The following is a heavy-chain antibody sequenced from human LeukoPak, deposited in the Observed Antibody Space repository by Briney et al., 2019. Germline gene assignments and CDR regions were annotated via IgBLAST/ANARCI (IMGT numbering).Heavy chain of an antibody. D-gene: IGHD1-1*01. J-gene: IGHJ4*02. CDR1: GFTVSSTH. CDR3: ARDLLTTGTED. CDR2: LYSGGSTT. V-gene: IGHV3-53*01. Sequence: GGSLRLSCAASGFTVSSTHMNWVRQAPGKGLEWISILYSGGSTTYYADSVKGRFTISRDNAKNSLYLQMNSLRAKDTAVYYCARDLLTTGTEDWGQGTLVTVSS.